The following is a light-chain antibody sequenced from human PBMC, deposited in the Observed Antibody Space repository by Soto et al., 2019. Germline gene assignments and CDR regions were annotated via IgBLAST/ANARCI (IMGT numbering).Light chain of an antibody. CDR3: HQYNTWPLT. CDR1: QTIRSD. V-gene: IGKV3-15*01. CDR2: DAS. J-gene: IGKJ4*01. Sequence: EIVMTQSPVTLSLSPGERATLSCRASQTIRSDLARYQQKPGQAPRLLISDASTRATSIPARFNGSGSGTEFTLAISSLQSEDFAIYYCHQYNTWPLTFGGGTKVEIK.